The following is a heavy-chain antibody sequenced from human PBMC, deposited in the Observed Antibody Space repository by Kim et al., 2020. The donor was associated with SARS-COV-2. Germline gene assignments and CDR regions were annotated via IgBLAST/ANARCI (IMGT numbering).Heavy chain of an antibody. Sequence: PKSRVTISVDTSKNKFSRKLSSVTAADTAVYYCARHYDFWSGAPQSYLDYWGQGTLVTVSS. CDR3: ARHYDFWSGAPQSYLDY. J-gene: IGHJ4*02. V-gene: IGHV4-59*08. D-gene: IGHD3-3*01.